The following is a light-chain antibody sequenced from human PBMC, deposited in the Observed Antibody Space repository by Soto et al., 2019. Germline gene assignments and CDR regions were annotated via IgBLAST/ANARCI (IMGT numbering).Light chain of an antibody. CDR1: QSVSSF. CDR2: GAS. J-gene: IGKJ5*01. CDR3: QQRSNWPSIT. Sequence: EIVLRQSPATLSLSPGERATLSCRASQSVSSFLAWYQHKPGQAPRLLIYGASTRATGIPARFSGSGSGTDFTLTSSSLEPEDFAVYYCQQRSNWPSITFGQGTRLEIK. V-gene: IGKV3-11*01.